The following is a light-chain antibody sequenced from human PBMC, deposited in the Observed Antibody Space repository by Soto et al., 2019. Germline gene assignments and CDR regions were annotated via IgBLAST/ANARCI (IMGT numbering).Light chain of an antibody. V-gene: IGKV1-39*01. CDR3: QQSYSTPRT. CDR2: AAS. CDR1: QTISSY. J-gene: IGKJ1*01. Sequence: DIAMTQSPSSLSASVGDRVTITCRASQTISSYLNWYQQKPGKAPKLLIYAASSLQSGVPSSFSGSGSGTDFTLTISSLQPEDFATYYCQQSYSTPRTFGQGTKVDIK.